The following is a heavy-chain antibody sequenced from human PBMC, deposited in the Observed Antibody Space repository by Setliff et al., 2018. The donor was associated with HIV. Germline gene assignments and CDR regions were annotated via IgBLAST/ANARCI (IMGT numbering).Heavy chain of an antibody. CDR1: GFTFSSYA. Sequence: PGGSLSLSCAASGFTFSSYAMSWVRQAPGKGLEWISAFRSSGDIKYYADSVRGRFTISSDNSKNTLFLQMNSLRVEDTAVYYCAKGPWDEPHAFNIWGQGTMVTVSS. V-gene: IGHV3-23*01. J-gene: IGHJ3*02. CDR2: FRSSGDIK. CDR3: AKGPWDEPHAFNI. D-gene: IGHD1-26*01.